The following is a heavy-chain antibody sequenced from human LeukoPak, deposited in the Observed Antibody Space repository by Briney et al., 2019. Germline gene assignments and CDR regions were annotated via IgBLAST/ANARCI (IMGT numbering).Heavy chain of an antibody. V-gene: IGHV3-23*01. Sequence: PGGSLGLSCAASGFTFSSYAMSWVRQAPGKGLEWVSAISSSGGSTDYADSVKGRFTISRDNSKNTLYLQINSLRAEDTALYYCAKGDYSSSWYVAFDIWGQGTMVTVSS. D-gene: IGHD6-13*01. CDR2: ISSSGGST. CDR1: GFTFSSYA. CDR3: AKGDYSSSWYVAFDI. J-gene: IGHJ3*02.